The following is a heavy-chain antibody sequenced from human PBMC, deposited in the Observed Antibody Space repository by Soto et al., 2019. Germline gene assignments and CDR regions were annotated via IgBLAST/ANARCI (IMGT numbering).Heavy chain of an antibody. CDR2: IYPGDSDT. J-gene: IGHJ6*02. CDR1: GYSFTSYW. V-gene: IGHV5-51*01. CDR3: ARGRKQQLVYYYYGMDV. D-gene: IGHD6-13*01. Sequence: SLKISGKGSGYSFTSYWIGWVRQMPGKGLEWMGIIYPGDSDTRYSPSFQGQVTISADKSXXXAXXXWXSXXAPATAMYYCARGRKQQLVYYYYGMDVWGQGTTDTVSS.